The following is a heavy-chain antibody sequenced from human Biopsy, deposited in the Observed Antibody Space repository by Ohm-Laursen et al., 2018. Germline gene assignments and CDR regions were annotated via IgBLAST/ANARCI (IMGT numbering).Heavy chain of an antibody. CDR3: GRVCLWRGYGMDV. D-gene: IGHD5/OR15-5a*01. V-gene: IGHV4-59*11. CDR1: GGSMSDHY. Sequence: SETLSLTCTVSGGSMSDHYWSWLRQTPGKGLEWLGYIYYTGKTTYNPSLESRITISVDTSKNKFSLQLDSMTAADTAVYYCGRVCLWRGYGMDVWGQGTTVTVSS. J-gene: IGHJ6*02. CDR2: IYYTGKT.